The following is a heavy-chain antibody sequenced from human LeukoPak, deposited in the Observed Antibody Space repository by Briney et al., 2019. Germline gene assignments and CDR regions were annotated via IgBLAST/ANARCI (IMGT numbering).Heavy chain of an antibody. Sequence: ASVKVSCKASGYTFTGYYMHWVRQAPGQGLEWMGWINPNSGGTNYAQKFQGRVTMTRDTSISTAYMELSRLSSDDTAIDLCASAGYCSGATCSHFDDSSGYYGPPDYWGQGILVTVS. CDR1: GYTFTGYY. D-gene: IGHD3-22*01. CDR2: INPNSGGT. CDR3: ASAGYCSGATCSHFDDSSGYYGPPDY. V-gene: IGHV1-2*02. J-gene: IGHJ4*02.